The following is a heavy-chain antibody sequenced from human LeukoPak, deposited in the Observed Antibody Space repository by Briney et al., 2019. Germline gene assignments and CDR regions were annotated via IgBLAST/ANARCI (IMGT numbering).Heavy chain of an antibody. J-gene: IGHJ5*02. CDR3: ARGSVGLLGPNWFDP. CDR1: GGTFSSYA. D-gene: IGHD3-22*01. Sequence: SVKVSCKASGGTFSSYAISWVRQAPGQGLEWMGGIIPIFGTANYAQKFQGRVTITADESTSTAYMEPSSLRSEDTAVYYCARGSVGLLGPNWFDPWGQGTLVTVSS. CDR2: IIPIFGTA. V-gene: IGHV1-69*13.